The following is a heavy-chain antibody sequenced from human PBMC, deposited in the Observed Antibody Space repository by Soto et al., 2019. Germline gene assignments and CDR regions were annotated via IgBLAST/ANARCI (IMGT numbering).Heavy chain of an antibody. D-gene: IGHD2-21*01. CDR3: ARPIPSSGYAFDI. J-gene: IGHJ3*02. CDR2: IWSDGSNK. CDR1: GFTFSAYG. Sequence: GGSLILSCAASGFTFSAYGMHWVRQAPGKGLEWMAVIWSDGSNKYYADSVKGRITISRDNSKNTLYLQLNSLKAEDTAVYYCARPIPSSGYAFDIWGRGTMVTVSS. V-gene: IGHV3-33*01.